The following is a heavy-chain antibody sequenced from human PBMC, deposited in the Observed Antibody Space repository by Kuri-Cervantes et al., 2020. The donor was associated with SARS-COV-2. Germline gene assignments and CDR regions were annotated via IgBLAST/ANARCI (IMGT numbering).Heavy chain of an antibody. Sequence: GSLRLSCTVSGGSISSSSYYWSWIRQPPGKGLEWIGYIYYSGSTNYNPSLKSRVTISVDTSKNQFSLKLSSVTAADTAVYYCARDTYYDILTGYSPLGFDPWGQGTLVTVSS. V-gene: IGHV4-61*01. CDR3: ARDTYYDILTGYSPLGFDP. D-gene: IGHD3-9*01. CDR2: IYYSGST. J-gene: IGHJ5*02. CDR1: GGSISSSSYY.